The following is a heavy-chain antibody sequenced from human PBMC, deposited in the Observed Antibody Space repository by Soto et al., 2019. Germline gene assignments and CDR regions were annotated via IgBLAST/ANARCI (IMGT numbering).Heavy chain of an antibody. CDR2: INHSGST. J-gene: IGHJ6*02. D-gene: IGHD3-10*01. V-gene: IGHV4-34*01. CDR1: GGSFSGYY. Sequence: SETLSLTCAVYGGSFSGYYWSWIRQPPGKGLEWIGEINHSGSTNYNPSLKSRVTISVDTSKNQFSLKLSSVIAADTAVYYSERVAPKTYYYGSGSYPADYYYGMEVWGQGTTV. CDR3: ERVAPKTYYYGSGSYPADYYYGMEV.